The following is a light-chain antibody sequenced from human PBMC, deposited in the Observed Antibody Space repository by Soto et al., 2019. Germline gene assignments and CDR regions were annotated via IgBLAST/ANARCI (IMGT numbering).Light chain of an antibody. CDR1: QGIINY. CDR2: AAS. V-gene: IGKV1-27*01. CDR3: QKYNSAPRT. J-gene: IGKJ1*01. Sequence: DIQMTQSPPSLSSSVGDRLTITCGSSQGIINYLAWYQQKPWKVPKLLIYAASTLQSGVPSRFSGSGSGADFTLTISSLQPEDVAAYYCQKYNSAPRTFGQGTKVDIK.